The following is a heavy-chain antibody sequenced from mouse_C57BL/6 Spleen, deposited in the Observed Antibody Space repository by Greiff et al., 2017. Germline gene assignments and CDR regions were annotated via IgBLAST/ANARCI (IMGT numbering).Heavy chain of an antibody. CDR3: AKHSDGSRTGDAMDY. J-gene: IGHJ4*01. Sequence: VHLVESGPGLVAPSQSLSITCTVSGFSLTSYGVDWVRQPPGKGLEWLGVIWGGGSTNYNSALMSRLSISKDNSKSQVFLKMNSLQTDDTARYYCAKHSDGSRTGDAMDYWGQGTSVTVSS. CDR2: IWGGGST. CDR1: GFSLTSYG. V-gene: IGHV2-9*01. D-gene: IGHD1-1*01.